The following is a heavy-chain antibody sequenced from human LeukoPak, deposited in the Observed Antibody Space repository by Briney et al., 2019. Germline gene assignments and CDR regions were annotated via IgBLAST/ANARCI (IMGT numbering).Heavy chain of an antibody. Sequence: SETLSLTCTVSGGSISSSSYYWGWIRQPPGKGLEWIGSIYYSGSTYYNPSLKSRVTISVDTSKNQFSLKLSSVTAADTAVYYCAKQTGPTSRWGQGTLVTVSS. CDR1: GGSISSSSYY. J-gene: IGHJ4*02. CDR2: IYYSGST. V-gene: IGHV4-39*01. CDR3: AKQTGPTSR.